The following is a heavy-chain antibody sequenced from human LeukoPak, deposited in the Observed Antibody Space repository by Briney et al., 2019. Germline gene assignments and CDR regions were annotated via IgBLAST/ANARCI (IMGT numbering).Heavy chain of an antibody. Sequence: SETPSLTCTVSGGSISSGGYYWSWIRQHPGKGLEWIGYIYYSGSTYYNPSIKSRVTISVETSKNQFSLKVSSVTGGDTAVYYCAGYGSSSYYFDCWGQGTLVSVSS. J-gene: IGHJ4*02. D-gene: IGHD6-6*01. CDR3: AGYGSSSYYFDC. V-gene: IGHV4-31*03. CDR1: GGSISSGGYY. CDR2: IYYSGST.